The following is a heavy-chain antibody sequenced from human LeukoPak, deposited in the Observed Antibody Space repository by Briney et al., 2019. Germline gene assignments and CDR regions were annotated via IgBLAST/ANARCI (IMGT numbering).Heavy chain of an antibody. CDR3: ARDLRGYSYYYGMDV. CDR1: GYTFTSSY. CDR2: INPSGGST. Sequence: ASVKVSCKASGYTFTSSYMHWVRQAPGQGLEWMGIINPSGGSTSYAQKFQGRVTMTRDTSTSTVYMELSSLRSEDTAVYYCARDLRGYSYYYGMDVWGQGTTVTVSS. J-gene: IGHJ6*02. D-gene: IGHD5-12*01. V-gene: IGHV1-46*01.